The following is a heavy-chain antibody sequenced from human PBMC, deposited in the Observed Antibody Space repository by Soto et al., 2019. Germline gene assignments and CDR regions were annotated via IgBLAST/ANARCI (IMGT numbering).Heavy chain of an antibody. V-gene: IGHV3-23*01. CDR1: GSTFSSNP. J-gene: IGHJ3*02. Sequence: EVQLLESGGGLVQPGGSLRPPCAASGSTFSSNPMSWFPQPPGKGLEWFSAISGSGGSTYYAASVKGRFTISRDNSKNTLYLQMNSLRAEDTAVYYCAKALYNWNSDDAFDIWGQGTMVTVSS. CDR3: AKALYNWNSDDAFDI. CDR2: ISGSGGST. D-gene: IGHD1-7*01.